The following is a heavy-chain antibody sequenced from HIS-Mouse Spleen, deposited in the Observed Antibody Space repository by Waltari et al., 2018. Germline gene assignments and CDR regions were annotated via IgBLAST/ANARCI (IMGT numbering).Heavy chain of an antibody. CDR2: INHSGST. Sequence: QVQLQQWGAGLLKPSETLSLTCAVYGGSCSGYYWRWIRQPPGKGLEWIGEINHSGSTNYNPSLKSRVTISVDTSKNQFSLKLSSVTAADTAVYYCARVNVLMVYAIDYWGQGTLVTVSS. CDR3: ARVNVLMVYAIDY. CDR1: GGSCSGYY. J-gene: IGHJ4*02. V-gene: IGHV4-34*01. D-gene: IGHD2-8*01.